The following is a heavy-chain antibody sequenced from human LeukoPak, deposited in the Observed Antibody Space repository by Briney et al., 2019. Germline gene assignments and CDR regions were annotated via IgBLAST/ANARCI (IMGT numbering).Heavy chain of an antibody. CDR1: GYTFTGYY. D-gene: IGHD5-18*01. J-gene: IGHJ6*02. CDR3: AREFVDTAMVNYYYYGMDV. CDR2: INPNSGGT. V-gene: IGHV1-2*02. Sequence: GASVKVSCKASGYTFTGYYMHWVRQAPGQGLEWMGWINPNSGGTNYAQKFQGRVTMTRDTSISTAYMELSRPRSDDTAVYYCAREFVDTAMVNYYYYGMDVWGQGTTVTVSS.